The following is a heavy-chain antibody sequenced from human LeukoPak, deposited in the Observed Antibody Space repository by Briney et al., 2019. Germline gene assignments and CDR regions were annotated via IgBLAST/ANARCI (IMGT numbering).Heavy chain of an antibody. D-gene: IGHD3-22*01. Sequence: SEILSLTCTVSGGSISSYYWSWIRQPAGKGLEWIGRIYTSGSTNYNPSLKSRVTMSADTSKNQFSLKLSSVTAADTAVYYCARAGYDSSGYYNYYYYYMDVWGKGTTVTVSS. J-gene: IGHJ6*03. CDR2: IYTSGST. CDR1: GGSISSYY. CDR3: ARAGYDSSGYYNYYYYYMDV. V-gene: IGHV4-4*07.